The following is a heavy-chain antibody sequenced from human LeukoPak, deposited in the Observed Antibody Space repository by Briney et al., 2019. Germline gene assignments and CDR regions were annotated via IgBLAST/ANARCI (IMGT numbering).Heavy chain of an antibody. CDR2: IRSKAYGGTT. Sequence: PGRSLRLSCTASGFTFSDYAMSWVRQAPGEGLEWVGVIRSKAYGGTTEYAASVKGRFTISRDESKSIAYLQMNSLKTEDTAVHYCTSGITGTKTDYWGQGTLVTVSS. CDR3: TSGITGTKTDY. V-gene: IGHV3-49*04. D-gene: IGHD1-20*01. J-gene: IGHJ4*02. CDR1: GFTFSDYA.